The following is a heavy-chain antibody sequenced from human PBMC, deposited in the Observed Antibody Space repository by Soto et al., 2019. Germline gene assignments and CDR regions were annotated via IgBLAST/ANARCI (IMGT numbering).Heavy chain of an antibody. J-gene: IGHJ4*02. Sequence: PGGSLRLSCAASGFTFSSYSMNWVRQAPGKGLEWVSSISSSSSYIYYADSVKGRFTISRDNAKNSLYLQMNSLRAEDTAVYYCATSRVGATFYYDYWGQGTLFTVSS. CDR3: ATSRVGATFYYDY. CDR1: GFTFSSYS. V-gene: IGHV3-21*01. CDR2: ISSSSSYI. D-gene: IGHD1-26*01.